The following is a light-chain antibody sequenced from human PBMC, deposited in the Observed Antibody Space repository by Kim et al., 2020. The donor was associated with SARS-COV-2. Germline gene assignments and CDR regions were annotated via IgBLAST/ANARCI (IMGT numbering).Light chain of an antibody. CDR2: GAS. Sequence: VSPGERATLSCKASQSVHSNLAWYQQKPGQAPRLLIYGASTRATGIPARFSGSGSGTEFTLTISSLQSEDFAVYYCQQYNIWPPYTFGQGTKLEI. CDR1: QSVHSN. J-gene: IGKJ2*01. CDR3: QQYNIWPPYT. V-gene: IGKV3-15*01.